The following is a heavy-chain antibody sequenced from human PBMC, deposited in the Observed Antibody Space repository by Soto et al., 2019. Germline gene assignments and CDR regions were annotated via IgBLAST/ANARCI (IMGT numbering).Heavy chain of an antibody. D-gene: IGHD4-4*01. CDR1: GGSISSYY. Sequence: SETLSLTCTVSGGSISSYYWSWIRQPPGKGLEWIGYIYYSGSTNYNPSLKSRVTISVDTSKNQFSLKLSSVTAADTAVYYCARGGSNKVYINNYYYYGMDVSCQATMVTVS. V-gene: IGHV4-59*01. CDR3: ARGGSNKVYINNYYYYGMDV. CDR2: IYYSGST. J-gene: IGHJ6*02.